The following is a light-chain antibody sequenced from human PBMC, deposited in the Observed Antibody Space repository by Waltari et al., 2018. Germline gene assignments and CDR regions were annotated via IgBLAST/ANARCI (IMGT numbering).Light chain of an antibody. V-gene: IGLV2-14*03. CDR2: DVI. CDR3: SSYGPSFVV. Sequence: QSALTQPASVSGSPGQSITISCTGPSSDVGADNFVSWYQHHPGKAPQLMIYDVIIRPSGVSNRFSGSKSGNTASLTISGLQADDEADYYCSSYGPSFVVFGGGTKLTVL. J-gene: IGLJ2*01. CDR1: SSDVGADNF.